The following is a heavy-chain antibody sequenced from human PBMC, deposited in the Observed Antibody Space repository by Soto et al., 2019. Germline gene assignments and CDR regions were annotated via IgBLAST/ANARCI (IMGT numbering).Heavy chain of an antibody. J-gene: IGHJ4*02. Sequence: GGSLRLSCAASGFTFSSYWMSWVRQAPGKGLEWVANIKQDGSEKYYVDSVKGRFTISRDNAKNSLYLQMNRLTSEDTATYYCARDPSGAIASRMVYWGQGTLVTVSS. CDR1: GFTFSSYW. V-gene: IGHV3-7*03. CDR3: ARDPSGAIASRMVY. D-gene: IGHD6-6*01. CDR2: IKQDGSEK.